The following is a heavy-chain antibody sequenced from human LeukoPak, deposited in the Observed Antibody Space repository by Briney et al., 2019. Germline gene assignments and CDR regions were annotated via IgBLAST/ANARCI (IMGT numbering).Heavy chain of an antibody. CDR2: IYYSGST. J-gene: IGHJ4*02. V-gene: IGHV4-59*01. Sequence: SETLSLTCTVSGGSISSYYWSWIRQPPGKGLEWIGYIYYSGSTNYNPSLKSRVTISVDTSKNQFSLKLSSVTAADTAAYYCARGRFGESMFDFWGQGTLVTVSS. CDR3: ARGRFGESMFDF. CDR1: GGSISSYY. D-gene: IGHD3-10*01.